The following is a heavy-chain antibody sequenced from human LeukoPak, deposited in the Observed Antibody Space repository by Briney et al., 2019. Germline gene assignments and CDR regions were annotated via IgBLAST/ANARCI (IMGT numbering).Heavy chain of an antibody. CDR3: ARDYGDFYNWYDP. D-gene: IGHD4-17*01. CDR2: ISTDSGAT. J-gene: IGHJ5*02. Sequence: GASVKVSCKASGYSYSRYGISWVLQAAGQGLEWKGWISTDSGATKYSEKFQGRVTVTTHTPTTTSTLELRSLRSDDTAMYYCARDYGDFYNWYDPWGQGTLVIVSS. V-gene: IGHV1-18*01. CDR1: GYSYSRYG.